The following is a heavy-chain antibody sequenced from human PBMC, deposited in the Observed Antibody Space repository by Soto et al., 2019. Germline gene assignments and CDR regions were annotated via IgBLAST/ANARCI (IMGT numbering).Heavy chain of an antibody. CDR1: GGSFSGYY. Sequence: PSETLSLTCAVYGGSFSGYYWSWIRQPPGKGLEWIGEINHSGSTNYNPSLKSRVTISVDTSKNQFSLKLSSVTAADTAVYYCAPPEGVLITGTTSDDYWGQGTLVTVSS. V-gene: IGHV4-34*01. J-gene: IGHJ4*02. D-gene: IGHD1-20*01. CDR3: APPEGVLITGTTSDDY. CDR2: INHSGST.